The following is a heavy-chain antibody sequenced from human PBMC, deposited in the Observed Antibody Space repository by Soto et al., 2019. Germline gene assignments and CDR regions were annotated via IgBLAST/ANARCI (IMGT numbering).Heavy chain of an antibody. CDR1: GGSIISYY. CDR3: ARAIQLWSFDY. D-gene: IGHD5-18*01. J-gene: IGHJ4*02. CDR2: IYYSGST. Sequence: SETLSLTCPVSGGSIISYYWSWIRQPPGKGLEWIGYIYYSGSTNYNPSLKSRVTISVDTSKNQFSLKLSSVTAADTAVYYCARAIQLWSFDYWGQGTLVTVS. V-gene: IGHV4-59*01.